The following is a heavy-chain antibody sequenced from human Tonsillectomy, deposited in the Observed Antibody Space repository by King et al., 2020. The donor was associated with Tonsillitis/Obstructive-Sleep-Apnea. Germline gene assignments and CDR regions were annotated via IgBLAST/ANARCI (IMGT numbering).Heavy chain of an antibody. CDR3: AKDLRCSSISCYSDYYYYMDV. CDR2: ISGRGHMT. Sequence: VQLLESGGGLVQPGGSLRLSCAASGFTFNSYAMIWVRQAPGKGLEWVSSISGRGHMTYYADSVNGRFTISRDNSKNTVSRQMNSLRAEDTAVYYCAKDLRCSSISCYSDYYYYMDVWGKGTTVTVSS. J-gene: IGHJ6*03. CDR1: GFTFNSYA. D-gene: IGHD2-2*01. V-gene: IGHV3-23*01.